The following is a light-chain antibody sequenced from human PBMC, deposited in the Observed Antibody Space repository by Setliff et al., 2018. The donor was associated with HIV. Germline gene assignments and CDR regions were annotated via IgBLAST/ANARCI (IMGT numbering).Light chain of an antibody. CDR2: DVS. J-gene: IGLJ1*01. Sequence: QSVLTQPASVSGSPGQSITISCTGTSSDVGGYNYDSWYQQHPGKAPKFMIYDVSNRPSGVSNRFSGSKSGNTASLTISGLQAEDEADYYCSSYTSSSTFYVFGTGTKVTVL. V-gene: IGLV2-14*03. CDR1: SSDVGGYNY. CDR3: SSYTSSSTFYV.